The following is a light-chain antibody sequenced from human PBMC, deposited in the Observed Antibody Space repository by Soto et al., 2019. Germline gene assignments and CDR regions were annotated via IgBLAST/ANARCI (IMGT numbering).Light chain of an antibody. CDR3: QQYNNWPPWT. Sequence: EIVMTQSPATLAMSPGERATLSCRASQSVSNNLAWYQQKPGQAPRLLIFGASTRATGIPARFSGSGSGTAFTLTISRLQSEDFAVYYCQQYNNWPPWTFGQGTKVDIK. CDR2: GAS. CDR1: QSVSNN. J-gene: IGKJ1*01. V-gene: IGKV3-15*01.